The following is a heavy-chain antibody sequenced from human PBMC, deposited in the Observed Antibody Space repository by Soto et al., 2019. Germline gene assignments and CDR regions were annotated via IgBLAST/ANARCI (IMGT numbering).Heavy chain of an antibody. CDR2: IYPGDSDT. V-gene: IGHV5-51*01. D-gene: IGHD6-19*01. J-gene: IGHJ6*02. CDR1: GYSFTSYW. CDR3: ARLIAVAGIVSDYGMDV. Sequence: PGESLKISCKGSGYSFTSYWIGWVRQMPGKGLEWMGIIYPGDSDTRYSPSFRGQVTISADKSISTAYLQWSSLKASDTAMYYCARLIAVAGIVSDYGMDVWGQGTTVTVSS.